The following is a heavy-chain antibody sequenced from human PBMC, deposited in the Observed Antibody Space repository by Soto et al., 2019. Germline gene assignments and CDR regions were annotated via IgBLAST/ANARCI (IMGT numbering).Heavy chain of an antibody. D-gene: IGHD6-13*01. Sequence: EVQLVQSGAEVKKPGATVKISCKVSGYTFTDYHMHWVQQAPGKGLEWMGLVDPEDGETIYAEKFQGRVTITADTSTDTAYMELSSLRSEDTAVYYCATQLAPWSIAAAGTGGYWGQGTLVTVSS. CDR1: GYTFTDYH. CDR3: ATQLAPWSIAAAGTGGY. CDR2: VDPEDGET. V-gene: IGHV1-69-2*01. J-gene: IGHJ4*02.